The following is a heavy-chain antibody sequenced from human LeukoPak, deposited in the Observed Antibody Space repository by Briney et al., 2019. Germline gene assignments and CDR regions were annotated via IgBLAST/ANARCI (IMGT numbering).Heavy chain of an antibody. CDR3: ARVELYYYYGMDV. D-gene: IGHD1-26*01. V-gene: IGHV4-59*01. CDR1: GGSISSYY. J-gene: IGHJ6*02. CDR2: IDYSGST. Sequence: PSETLSLTCTVSGGSISSYYWSWIRQPPGKGLEWIGYIDYSGSTNYNPSLKSRVTISVDTSKNQFSLKLSSVTAADTAVYYCARVELYYYYGMDVWGQGTTVTVSS.